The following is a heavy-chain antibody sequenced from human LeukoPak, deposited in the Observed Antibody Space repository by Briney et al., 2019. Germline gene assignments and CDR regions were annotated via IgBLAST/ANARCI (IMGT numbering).Heavy chain of an antibody. Sequence: GGSLRLSCTASGFTFGDYAMSWFRQAPGKGLEWVGFIRSKAYGGTTEYAASVKGRFTISRDDSKSIAYLQMNSLKTEDTAVYYCTRGRGATTYYYYYMDVWGQGTLVTVSS. CDR1: GFTFGDYA. J-gene: IGHJ6*03. V-gene: IGHV3-49*03. CDR3: TRGRGATTYYYYYMDV. D-gene: IGHD1-26*01. CDR2: IRSKAYGGTT.